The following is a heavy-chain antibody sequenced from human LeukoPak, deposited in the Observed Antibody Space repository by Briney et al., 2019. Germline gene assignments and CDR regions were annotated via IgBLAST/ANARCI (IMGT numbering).Heavy chain of an antibody. CDR1: GYTFTGYH. D-gene: IGHD2-21*02. CDR3: ARAPTYCGGDCSLGYYFDY. J-gene: IGHJ4*02. CDR2: INPNSGDT. Sequence: ASVKVSCKASGYTFTGYHMHWVRQAPGQGLEWMGRINPNSGDTNYAQKFQGWVTMTRDTSISTAYMELSRLRSDDTAVYYCARAPTYCGGDCSLGYYFDYWGQGTLVTVSS. V-gene: IGHV1-2*04.